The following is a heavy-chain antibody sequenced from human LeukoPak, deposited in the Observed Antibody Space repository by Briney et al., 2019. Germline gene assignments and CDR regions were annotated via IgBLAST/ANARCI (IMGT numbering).Heavy chain of an antibody. J-gene: IGHJ4*02. CDR3: ARGDIAAAGTFFDY. D-gene: IGHD6-13*01. CDR2: IYYSGST. CDR1: GGSISSYY. Sequence: SETLSLTCTVSGGSISSYYWSWIRQPPGKGLEWIGYIYYSGSTNYNPSLKSRVTISVDTPKNQFSLKLSSVTAADTAVYYCARGDIAAAGTFFDYWGQGTLVTVSS. V-gene: IGHV4-59*01.